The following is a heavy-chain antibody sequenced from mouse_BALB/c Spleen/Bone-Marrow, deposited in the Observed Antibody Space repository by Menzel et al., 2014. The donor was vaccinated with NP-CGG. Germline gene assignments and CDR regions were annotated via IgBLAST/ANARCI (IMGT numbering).Heavy chain of an antibody. J-gene: IGHJ2*01. Sequence: QVQLQQSGAELVRPGTSVKVSCKASGYAFTNYLIEWVKQRPGQGLEWIGVCNPGSGGTNYNEKFKGKATLTADNSSNTAYMHLSSLTSDDSAVYFCARXGHGSYWGQGTTLTVSS. V-gene: IGHV1-54*03. CDR2: CNPGSGGT. D-gene: IGHD2-2*01. CDR3: ARXGHGSY. CDR1: GYAFTNYL.